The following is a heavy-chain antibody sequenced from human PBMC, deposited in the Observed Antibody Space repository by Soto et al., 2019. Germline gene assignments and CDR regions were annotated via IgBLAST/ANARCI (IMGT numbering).Heavy chain of an antibody. D-gene: IGHD2-15*01. CDR2: IYHSGST. Sequence: SETLSLTCAVSGGSISSGGYSWSWIRQPPGKGLEWIGYIYHSGSTYYNPSLKSRVTISVDRSKNQFSLKLSSVTAADTAVYYCARGPYSLGYCSGGSCRAFDPWGQGTLVTVSS. V-gene: IGHV4-30-2*01. J-gene: IGHJ5*02. CDR1: GGSISSGGYS. CDR3: ARGPYSLGYCSGGSCRAFDP.